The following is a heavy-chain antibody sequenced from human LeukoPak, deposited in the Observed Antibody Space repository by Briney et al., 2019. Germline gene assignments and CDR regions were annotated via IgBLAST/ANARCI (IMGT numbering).Heavy chain of an antibody. CDR1: GFTFSSYG. CDR2: ISSSSSYI. V-gene: IGHV3-21*01. D-gene: IGHD6-13*01. J-gene: IGHJ4*02. CDR3: ASNKQLVPLDY. Sequence: GGSLRLSCAASGFTFSSYGMNWVRQAPGKGLEWVSSISSSSSYIYYADSVKGRFTISRDNAKNSLYLQMNSLRAEDTAVYYCASNKQLVPLDYWGQGTLVTVSS.